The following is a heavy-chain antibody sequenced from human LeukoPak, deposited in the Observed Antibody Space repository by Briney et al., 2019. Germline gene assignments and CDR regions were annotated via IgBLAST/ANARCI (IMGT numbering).Heavy chain of an antibody. CDR3: ARAYGGNSGVLGY. CDR2: IRGSGDST. CDR1: GFTFSNYW. V-gene: IGHV3-69-1*02. J-gene: IGHJ4*02. D-gene: IGHD4-23*01. Sequence: PGGSLRLSCAASGFTFSNYWMHWVRQAPGKGLEWVSSIRGSGDSTFYADSVKGRFTISRDNAKNSLYLQMNSLRAEDTAVYYCARAYGGNSGVLGYWGQGTLVTVSS.